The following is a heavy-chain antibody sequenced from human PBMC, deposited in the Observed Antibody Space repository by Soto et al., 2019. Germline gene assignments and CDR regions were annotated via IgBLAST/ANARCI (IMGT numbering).Heavy chain of an antibody. CDR2: IYYSGKT. Sequence: SETLSLTCTVSGGSINSGVYYWSWIRQHPGKGLEWMGNIYYSGKTYYNPSLQSRISLSVDTSKNQFSLNLSSATAADTAMYYCARVGISVVSPDYWGQGTLGTVSS. CDR1: GGSINSGVYY. CDR3: ARVGISVVSPDY. J-gene: IGHJ4*02. V-gene: IGHV4-31*03. D-gene: IGHD3-3*02.